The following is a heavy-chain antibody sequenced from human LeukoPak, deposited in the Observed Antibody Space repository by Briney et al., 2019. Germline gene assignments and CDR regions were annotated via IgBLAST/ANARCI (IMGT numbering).Heavy chain of an antibody. V-gene: IGHV3-7*01. CDR2: IKQDGSEK. CDR1: GFTFSSYS. D-gene: IGHD2-2*01. CDR3: AREKNQLLWGHDY. J-gene: IGHJ4*02. Sequence: PGGSLRLSCAASGFTFSSYSMNWVRQAPGKGLEWVANIKQDGSEKYYVDSVKSRFTISRDNAKNSLYLQMNSLRAEDTAVYYCAREKNQLLWGHDYWGQGTLVTVSS.